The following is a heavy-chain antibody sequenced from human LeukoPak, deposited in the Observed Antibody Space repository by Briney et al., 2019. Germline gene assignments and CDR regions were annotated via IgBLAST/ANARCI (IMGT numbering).Heavy chain of an antibody. Sequence: GGSLRLSCVGSGFTFSDHFMSWIRQVPGKEPEWLSYINSKGDNILYRDSVKGRFTISRDNAENSLYLQMNSLKAEDTAAYYCATSRVFDYWGQGALVIVSS. J-gene: IGHJ4*02. CDR2: INSKGDNI. CDR3: ATSRVFDY. V-gene: IGHV3-11*04. CDR1: GFTFSDHF.